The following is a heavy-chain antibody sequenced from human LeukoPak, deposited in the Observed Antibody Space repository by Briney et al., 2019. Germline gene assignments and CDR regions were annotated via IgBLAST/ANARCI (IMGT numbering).Heavy chain of an antibody. D-gene: IGHD6-19*01. V-gene: IGHV1-2*02. CDR1: GYTFTGYY. J-gene: IGHJ4*02. CDR3: ARYPIAVADDY. Sequence: ASVTVSCKASGYTFTGYYMHWARRAPGQGLEWMGWINPNSGGTNYAQKFQGRVTMTRDTSISTAYMELSRLRSDDTAVYYCARYPIAVADDYWGQGTLVTVSS. CDR2: INPNSGGT.